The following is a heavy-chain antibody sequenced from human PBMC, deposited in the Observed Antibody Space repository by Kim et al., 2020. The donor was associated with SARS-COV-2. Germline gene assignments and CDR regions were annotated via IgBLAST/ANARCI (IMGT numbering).Heavy chain of an antibody. CDR1: GGSISSSGYY. CDR2: VYYTGNT. D-gene: IGHD2-21*01. J-gene: IGHJ4*02. Sequence: SETLSLTCTVSGGSISSSGYYWDWIRQPPGKGLEWIGSVYYTGNTYYNPSLKSRVTISVDTSKNQFSLKLSSVTAADTAVYYCARHLGGISLRFLGLFQFDYWGQGTLVTVSS. V-gene: IGHV4-39*01. CDR3: ARHLGGISLRFLGLFQFDY.